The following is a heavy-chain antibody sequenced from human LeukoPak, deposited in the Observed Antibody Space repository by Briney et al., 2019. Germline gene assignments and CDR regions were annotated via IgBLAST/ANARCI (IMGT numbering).Heavy chain of an antibody. CDR2: ISYSGST. V-gene: IGHV4-59*08. Sequence: SETLSLTCTVSGGSISTYYWSWIRQPPGKGLEWIGYISYSGSTNYNPSLKSRVTISLDTSKNQFALKLSSVTAADTAVYYCARSIIRTRSKFDYWGQGTLVTVSS. D-gene: IGHD1/OR15-1a*01. CDR1: GGSISTYY. J-gene: IGHJ4*02. CDR3: ARSIIRTRSKFDY.